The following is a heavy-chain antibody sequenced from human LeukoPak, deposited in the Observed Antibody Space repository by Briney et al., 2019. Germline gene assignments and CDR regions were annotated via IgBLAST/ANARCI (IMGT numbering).Heavy chain of an antibody. CDR3: ARPRHGSGSYNFRY. Sequence: ASVKVSCKASGFTFTGYYIHWVRQAPGQGLEWMGWININTGGTNFAQKFQDRVTMTRDTSISTAYMELRSLRSDDTAVFYCARPRHGSGSYNFRYWGQGTLVTVSS. D-gene: IGHD3-10*01. CDR1: GFTFTGYY. J-gene: IGHJ4*02. CDR2: ININTGGT. V-gene: IGHV1-2*02.